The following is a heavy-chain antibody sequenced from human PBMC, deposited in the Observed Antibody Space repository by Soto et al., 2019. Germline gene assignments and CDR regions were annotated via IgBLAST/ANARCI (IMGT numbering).Heavy chain of an antibody. CDR3: ARRIPFGYGMDV. CDR1: GFTFSSYA. Sequence: EVQLVESGGGLVQPGGSLRLSCAASGFTFSSYAMHWVRQAPGKGLECVSAITSNGGNTDYASSEKGRFTISRDNSKNTLYLQMGSLRAEDMAVYYCARRIPFGYGMDVWGQGTTVTVSS. V-gene: IGHV3-64*01. J-gene: IGHJ6*02. D-gene: IGHD2-21*01. CDR2: ITSNGGNT.